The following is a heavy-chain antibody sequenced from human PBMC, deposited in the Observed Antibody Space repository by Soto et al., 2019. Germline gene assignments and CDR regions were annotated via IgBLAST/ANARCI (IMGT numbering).Heavy chain of an antibody. CDR1: GFTFSSFW. J-gene: IGHJ6*03. V-gene: IGHV3-7*01. CDR3: ARYFGDYYYYYMDV. CDR2: IKQAGSEK. D-gene: IGHD3-10*01. Sequence: PGGSLRLSCAASGFTFSSFWMSWVRQAPGKGLEWVADIKQAGSEKYYVDSVKGRFTISRDNAKNSLYLQMNSLRAEDTAVYYCARYFGDYYYYYMDVWGKGTTVTVSS.